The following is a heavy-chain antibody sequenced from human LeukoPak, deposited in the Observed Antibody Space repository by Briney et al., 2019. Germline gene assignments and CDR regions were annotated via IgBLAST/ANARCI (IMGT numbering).Heavy chain of an antibody. CDR3: ARDIEYYDSSGFPTYYFDY. CDR1: GGSISSYY. Sequence: PSETLSLTCTVSGGSISSYYWSWIRQPAGKGLEWIGRIYTSGSTNYNPSLKSRVPMSVDTSKNQFSLKLSSVTAADTAVYYCARDIEYYDSSGFPTYYFDYWGQGTLVTVSS. J-gene: IGHJ4*02. D-gene: IGHD3-22*01. V-gene: IGHV4-4*07. CDR2: IYTSGST.